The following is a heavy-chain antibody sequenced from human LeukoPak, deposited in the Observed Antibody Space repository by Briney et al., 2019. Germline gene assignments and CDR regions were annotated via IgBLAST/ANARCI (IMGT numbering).Heavy chain of an antibody. J-gene: IGHJ3*02. V-gene: IGHV3-21*04. CDR2: ISSSSSYI. Sequence: GGSLRLSCAASGFTFSSYSMNWVRQAPGKGLEWVSSISSSSSYIYYADSVKGRFTISRDDAKTSVYLQMNSLRDEDTAIYYCARDNIWAFDIWGQGTMVTVAS. CDR3: ARDNIWAFDI. CDR1: GFTFSSYS. D-gene: IGHD2/OR15-2a*01.